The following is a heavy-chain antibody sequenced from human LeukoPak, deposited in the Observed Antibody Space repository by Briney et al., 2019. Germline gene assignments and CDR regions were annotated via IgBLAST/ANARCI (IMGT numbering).Heavy chain of an antibody. D-gene: IGHD3-16*01. J-gene: IGHJ4*02. CDR1: GFTFSSYS. Sequence: GGSLRLSCTASGFTFSSYSMNWVRQAQGQGLEWVSYISTSSSTIYNADSVKGRFTISRDDAKNSLYLQMNSLRVEDTAVYYCARDPPSGGFDSWGQGTLVTVSS. V-gene: IGHV3-48*01. CDR3: ARDPPSGGFDS. CDR2: ISTSSSTI.